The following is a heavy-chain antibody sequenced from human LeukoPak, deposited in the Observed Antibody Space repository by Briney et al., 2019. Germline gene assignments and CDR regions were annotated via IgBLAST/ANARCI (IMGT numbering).Heavy chain of an antibody. CDR2: IYHSGST. D-gene: IGHD3/OR15-3a*01. CDR1: GGSISSSNW. J-gene: IGHJ5*02. V-gene: IGHV4-4*02. Sequence: PSETPSLTCAVSGGSISSSNWWSWVRQPSGKGLEWIGEIYHSGSTNYNPSLKSRVTISVDKSKNQFSLKLSSVTAADTAVYYCASGLEGQLPDGFDPWGQGTLVTVSS. CDR3: ASGLEGQLPDGFDP.